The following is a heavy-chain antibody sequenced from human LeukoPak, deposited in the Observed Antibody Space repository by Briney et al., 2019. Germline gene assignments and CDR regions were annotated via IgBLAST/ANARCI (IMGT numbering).Heavy chain of an antibody. CDR3: ARDLVRFITMSTSPDY. Sequence: ASVKVSCKASGYTFTSYGISWVRQAPGQGLEWMGWISAYNDNTNYAQNFQGRVTMTTDTSTSTAYMELRSLRSDDTAVYYCARDLVRFITMSTSPDYWGQGTLVTVSS. CDR2: ISAYNDNT. D-gene: IGHD5/OR15-5a*01. V-gene: IGHV1-18*01. CDR1: GYTFTSYG. J-gene: IGHJ4*02.